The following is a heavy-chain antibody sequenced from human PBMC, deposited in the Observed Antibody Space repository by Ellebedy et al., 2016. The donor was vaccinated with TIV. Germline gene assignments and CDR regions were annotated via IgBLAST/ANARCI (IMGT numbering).Heavy chain of an antibody. D-gene: IGHD2-21*01. CDR3: ARIDPWQPIDD. J-gene: IGHJ4*02. CDR2: VYYSGSP. V-gene: IGHV4-39*01. CDR1: GGSVSTTRYY. Sequence: MPSETLSLTCTVSGGSVSTTRYYRAWIRQPPGEGLEWIGSVYYSGSPYYNPSFKSRVTLSADTSKNQFSLNMRAVTAADTAVYYCARIDPWQPIDDWGQGILVTVSS.